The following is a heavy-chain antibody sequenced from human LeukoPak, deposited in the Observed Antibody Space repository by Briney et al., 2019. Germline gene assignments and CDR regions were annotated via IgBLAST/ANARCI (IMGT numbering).Heavy chain of an antibody. V-gene: IGHV1-3*01. J-gene: IGHJ4*02. CDR1: GYTFTSYA. CDR2: INAGNGDT. Sequence: PEASVKVSRKASGYTFTSYAMHWVRQAPGQRLEWMGWINAGNGDTKYSQNFQGRVTITRDTSANTAYMELSSLRSEDTAVYYCARDRSTGRYYGSGSYDYWGQGTLVTVSS. CDR3: ARDRSTGRYYGSGSYDY. D-gene: IGHD3-10*01.